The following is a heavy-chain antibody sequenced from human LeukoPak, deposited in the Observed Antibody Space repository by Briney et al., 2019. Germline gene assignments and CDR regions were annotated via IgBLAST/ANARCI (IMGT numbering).Heavy chain of an antibody. CDR2: IKQDGSEK. CDR3: ARGIDSGYDYFDS. V-gene: IGHV3-7*03. Sequence: GGSLRLSCAASGFTFSSYWMSWVRQAPGKGLEWVANIKQDGSEKYYVDSVKGRFTISRDNAKNSLYLRMNSLRAEDTALYYCARGIDSGYDYFDSWGQGTLVTVSS. CDR1: GFTFSSYW. D-gene: IGHD5-12*01. J-gene: IGHJ4*02.